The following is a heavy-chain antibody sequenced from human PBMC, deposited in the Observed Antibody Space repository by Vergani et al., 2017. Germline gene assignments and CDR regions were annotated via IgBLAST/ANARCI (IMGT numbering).Heavy chain of an antibody. CDR3: AREGYCTNGVCFTLFDV. CDR2: IRHDGIT. D-gene: IGHD2-8*01. V-gene: IGHV4-34*01. J-gene: IGHJ4*02. CDR1: GGSFNDYL. Sequence: QAQLQQWGAGLLKPSETLSLTCAIYGGSFNDYLWTWIRQPPGKGLEWIGEIRHDGITHYSPSLKSRVTISIDTSTHQFSLNRRSVTAADTAVYYCAREGYCTNGVCFTLFDVWGQGALVTVSS.